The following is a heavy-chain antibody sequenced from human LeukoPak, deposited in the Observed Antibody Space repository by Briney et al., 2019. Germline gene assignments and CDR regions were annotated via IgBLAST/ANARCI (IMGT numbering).Heavy chain of an antibody. CDR1: GGSISSYY. J-gene: IGHJ5*02. Sequence: PSETLSLTCTVSGGSISSYYWSWIRQPPGKGLEWIGYIYYSGSTNYNPSLKSRVTISVDTSKNQFSLKLSSVTAADTAVYYCARHFFEYSSPSLRFDPWGQGTLVTVSS. CDR3: ARHFFEYSSPSLRFDP. D-gene: IGHD6-6*01. V-gene: IGHV4-59*08. CDR2: IYYSGST.